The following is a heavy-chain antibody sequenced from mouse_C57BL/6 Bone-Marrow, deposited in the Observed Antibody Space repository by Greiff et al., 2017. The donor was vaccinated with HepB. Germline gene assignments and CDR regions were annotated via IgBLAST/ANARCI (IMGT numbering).Heavy chain of an antibody. V-gene: IGHV1-82*01. CDR2: IYPGDGDT. D-gene: IGHD1-1*01. CDR3: GRVPYGTYYFDY. CDR1: GYAFSSYW. Sequence: VQLQQSGLELVKPGASVKISCKASGYAFSSYWLNWVKPRPGKGLEWIGRIYPGDGDTNYNGKFQGKVTLTADKSSNTAYMQLSCLTSAFYAVYFCGRVPYGTYYFDYGGQGTTLTFSS. J-gene: IGHJ2*01.